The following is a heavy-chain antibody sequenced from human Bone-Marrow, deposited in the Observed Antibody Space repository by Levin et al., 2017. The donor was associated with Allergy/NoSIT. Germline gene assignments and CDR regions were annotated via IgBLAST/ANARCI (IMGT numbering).Heavy chain of an antibody. V-gene: IGHV3-21*01. CDR2: ISGTSSEI. D-gene: IGHD3-22*01. Sequence: MPGGSLRLSCGGSGFNFKTYSMNWVRQAPGKGLEWVASISGTSSEIFYAGSAKGRFAISRDNAKNSVYLEMNRLRAEDTAVYYCARDRSSSAYFRDDAFDVWGQGTMVTVSS. CDR1: GFNFKTYS. CDR3: ARDRSSSAYFRDDAFDV. J-gene: IGHJ3*01.